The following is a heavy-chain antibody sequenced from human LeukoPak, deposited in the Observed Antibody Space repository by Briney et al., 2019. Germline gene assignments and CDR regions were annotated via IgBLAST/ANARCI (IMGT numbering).Heavy chain of an antibody. J-gene: IGHJ3*02. CDR1: GFSLSTSGVG. D-gene: IGHD3-9*01. CDR2: IYWNDDK. V-gene: IGHV2-5*01. Sequence: SGPTLVNPTQTLTLTCTVSGFSLSTSGVGVGWIRQPPGEALEWLALIYWNDDKRYSPSLKSRLTITKDTSKNQVVLTTTNMDPVDTATYYCAHSRLRYFDWLFLSDAFDIWGQGTMVTVSS. CDR3: AHSRLRYFDWLFLSDAFDI.